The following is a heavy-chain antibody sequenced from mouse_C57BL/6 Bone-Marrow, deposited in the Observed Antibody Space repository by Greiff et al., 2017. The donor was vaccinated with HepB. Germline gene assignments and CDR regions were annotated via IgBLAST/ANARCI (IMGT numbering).Heavy chain of an antibody. Sequence: VQLQQPGAELVRPGSSVKLSCKASGYTFTSYWMHWVKQRPIQGLEWIGNIDPSDSETHYNQKFKDKATLTVDKSSSTAYMQLSSLTSEDSAVYYCERRGKYDYDDGGYFDYWGQGTTLTVSS. D-gene: IGHD2-4*01. V-gene: IGHV1-52*01. CDR2: IDPSDSET. J-gene: IGHJ2*01. CDR3: ERRGKYDYDDGGYFDY. CDR1: GYTFTSYW.